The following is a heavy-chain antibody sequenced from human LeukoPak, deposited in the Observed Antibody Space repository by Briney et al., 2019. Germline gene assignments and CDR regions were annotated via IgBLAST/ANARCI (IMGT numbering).Heavy chain of an antibody. CDR3: TTGRTTVTRGWWNDVGWPDEYHFDY. D-gene: IGHD4-11*01. CDR1: GFIFSGSA. J-gene: IGHJ4*02. CDR2: IRSKANTYAT. Sequence: PGGSLRLSCAASGFIFSGSAMHWVRQASGKGLEWVGRIRSKANTYATAYAASVKGRFTISRDDSKNTLYLQMNSLKTEDTAVYYCTTGRTTVTRGWWNDVGWPDEYHFDYWGQGTLVTVSS. V-gene: IGHV3-73*01.